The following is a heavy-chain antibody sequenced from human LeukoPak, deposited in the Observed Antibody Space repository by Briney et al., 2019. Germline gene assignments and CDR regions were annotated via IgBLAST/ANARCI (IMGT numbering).Heavy chain of an antibody. CDR2: INHSGST. CDR3: ARVSPGIAAAAPMGWFDP. D-gene: IGHD6-13*01. V-gene: IGHV4-34*01. Sequence: SETLSLTCAVYGGSFSGYYWSWIRQPPGKGLEWIGEINHSGSTNYNPSLKSRATISVDTSKNQFSLKLSSVTAADTAVYYCARVSPGIAAAAPMGWFDPWGQGTLVTVSS. CDR1: GGSFSGYY. J-gene: IGHJ5*02.